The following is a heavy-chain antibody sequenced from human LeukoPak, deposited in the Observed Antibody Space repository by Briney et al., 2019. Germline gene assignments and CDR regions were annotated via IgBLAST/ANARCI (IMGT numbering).Heavy chain of an antibody. J-gene: IGHJ4*02. D-gene: IGHD1-7*01. CDR2: IYYSGST. Sequence: SETLSLTCTVSGGSISSGDYYWSWIRQPPGKGLEWVGYIYYSGSTYYNPSLKSRVTISVDTSKNQFSLKLSSVTAADTAVYYCAREPETGTTSYYFDYWGQGTLVTVSS. V-gene: IGHV4-30-4*01. CDR1: GGSISSGDYY. CDR3: AREPETGTTSYYFDY.